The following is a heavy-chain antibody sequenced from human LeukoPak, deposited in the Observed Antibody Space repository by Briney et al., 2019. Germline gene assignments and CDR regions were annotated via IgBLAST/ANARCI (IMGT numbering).Heavy chain of an antibody. J-gene: IGHJ5*02. CDR3: ARVTTEWFDP. V-gene: IGHV4-59*08. Sequence: SETLSLTCTVSGGSISSYYWSWIRQPPGKGLEWIGYIYYSGSTNYNPSLKSRVTISVDTSKNQFSLKLSSVAAADTAVYYCARVTTEWFDPWGQGTLVTVSS. CDR2: IYYSGST. CDR1: GGSISSYY. D-gene: IGHD4-17*01.